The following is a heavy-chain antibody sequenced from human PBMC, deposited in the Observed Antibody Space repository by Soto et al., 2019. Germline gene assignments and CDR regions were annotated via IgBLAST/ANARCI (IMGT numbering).Heavy chain of an antibody. D-gene: IGHD3-3*01. Sequence: SETLSLTCTVSGGSISSYYWSWIRQPPGKGLEWIGYIYYSGSTNYNPSLKSRVTISVDTSKNQFSLKLSSVTAADTAVYYCARVVVFWSGYYLYYFDYGGQGTLVTVSS. CDR1: GGSISSYY. CDR2: IYYSGST. V-gene: IGHV4-59*01. CDR3: ARVVVFWSGYYLYYFDY. J-gene: IGHJ4*02.